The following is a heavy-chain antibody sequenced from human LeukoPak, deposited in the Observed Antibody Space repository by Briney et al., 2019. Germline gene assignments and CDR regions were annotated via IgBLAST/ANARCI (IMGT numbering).Heavy chain of an antibody. D-gene: IGHD2-2*01. Sequence: SETLSLTCAVYGVSFSGYYWSWIRQPPGKGLEWIGEINHSGSTNYNPSLKSRVTISVDTSKNQFSLKLSSVTAADTAVYYCARVWPAALIDYWGQGTLVTVSS. V-gene: IGHV4-34*01. CDR1: GVSFSGYY. CDR2: INHSGST. CDR3: ARVWPAALIDY. J-gene: IGHJ4*02.